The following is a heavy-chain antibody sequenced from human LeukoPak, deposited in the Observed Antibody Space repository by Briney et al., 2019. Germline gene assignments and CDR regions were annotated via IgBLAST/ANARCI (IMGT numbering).Heavy chain of an antibody. CDR1: GYTFTGYY. CDR2: INPNSGAT. CDR3: ARDGGWYQLLWWFDP. Sequence: GASVKVSCKASGYTFTGYYMRWVRQAPGRGLEWMGWINPNSGATKYAQKFQGRVTMTRDTSISTAYMEVSRLRFDDTAVYYCARDGGWYQLLWWFDPWGQGTLVTVSS. V-gene: IGHV1-2*02. D-gene: IGHD2-2*01. J-gene: IGHJ5*02.